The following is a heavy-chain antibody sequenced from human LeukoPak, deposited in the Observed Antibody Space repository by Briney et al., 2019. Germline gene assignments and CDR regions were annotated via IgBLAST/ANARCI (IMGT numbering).Heavy chain of an antibody. CDR1: GFSVSSNY. V-gene: IGHV3-53*01. J-gene: IGHJ4*02. CDR2: IYSGGST. Sequence: GGSLRLSCAASGFSVSSNYMSWVRQAPGKGLEWVSVIYSGGSTYYADSVKGRFTNSRDNSKNTLYLQMNSLRAEDTAVYYCARTMVRGVMLGYYFDYWGQGTLVTVSS. CDR3: ARTMVRGVMLGYYFDY. D-gene: IGHD3-10*01.